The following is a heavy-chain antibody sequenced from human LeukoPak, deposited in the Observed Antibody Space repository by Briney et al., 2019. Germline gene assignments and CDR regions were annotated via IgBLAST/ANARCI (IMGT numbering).Heavy chain of an antibody. D-gene: IGHD4-17*01. J-gene: IGHJ4*02. Sequence: SETLSLTCTVSGGSISSSSYYWGWIRQPPGKGLEWIGSIYYSGSTYYNPSLKSRVTISVDTSKNQFSLKLSSVTAADTAVYYCARGGYGDSRLDYWGQGTLVTVSS. CDR2: IYYSGST. CDR3: ARGGYGDSRLDY. CDR1: GGSISSSSYY. V-gene: IGHV4-39*07.